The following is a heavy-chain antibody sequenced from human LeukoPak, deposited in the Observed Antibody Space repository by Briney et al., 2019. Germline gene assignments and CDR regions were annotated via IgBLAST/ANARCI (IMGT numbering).Heavy chain of an antibody. Sequence: PSETLSLTCNVSGASISSYYWSWIRQPPGKGLEWIGYIYTSGSTNYNPSLKSRVTISLDMSKNQFSLKLSSVTAADTAVYYCAGLAGSSSSDYWGQGTLVTVSS. CDR3: AGLAGSSSSDY. J-gene: IGHJ4*02. D-gene: IGHD6-6*01. CDR2: IYTSGST. V-gene: IGHV4-4*09. CDR1: GASISSYY.